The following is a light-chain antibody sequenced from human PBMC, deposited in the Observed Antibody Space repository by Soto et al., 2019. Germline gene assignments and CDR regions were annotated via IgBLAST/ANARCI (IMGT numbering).Light chain of an antibody. CDR2: GAS. J-gene: IGKJ5*01. CDR3: QQYGSSPPIT. Sequence: EIVLTQSPGTLSLSPGERATLSCRASQSVSSSYLAWYQQKPGQAPRLLIYGASSRATGIPDRFSGSGSGTVFTLTIRRLETEDFAVYYCQQYGSSPPITFGQGTRLEIK. V-gene: IGKV3-20*01. CDR1: QSVSSSY.